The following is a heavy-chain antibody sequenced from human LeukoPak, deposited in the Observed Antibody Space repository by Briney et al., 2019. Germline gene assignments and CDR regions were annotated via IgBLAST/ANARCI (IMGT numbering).Heavy chain of an antibody. CDR1: GGSISSSSYY. J-gene: IGHJ4*02. CDR3: ARLGIAAVLPFDY. V-gene: IGHV4-39*01. D-gene: IGHD6-13*01. CDR2: IYYSGST. Sequence: SXTLSXXCTVSGGSISSSSYYWGWIRQPPGKGLEWIGSIYYSGSTYYNPSLKSRVTISVDTSKNQFSLKLSSVTAADTAVYSXARLGIAAVLPFDYWGQGTLVTVSS.